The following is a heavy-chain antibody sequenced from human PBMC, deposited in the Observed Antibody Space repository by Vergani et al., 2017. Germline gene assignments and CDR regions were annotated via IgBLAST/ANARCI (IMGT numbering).Heavy chain of an antibody. CDR3: AKDPDYDILNGYYSNWFDP. CDR1: GFTFSSYA. V-gene: IGHV3-23*01. Sequence: EVQLLESGGGLVQPGVSLRLSCAASGFTFSSYAMSWVRPAPGKGLEWVSAISGSGGSTYYADSVKGRFTISRDNAKNTLYLQMNSLRAEDTAVYYCAKDPDYDILNGYYSNWFDPWGQGTLVTVSS. CDR2: ISGSGGST. J-gene: IGHJ5*02. D-gene: IGHD3-9*01.